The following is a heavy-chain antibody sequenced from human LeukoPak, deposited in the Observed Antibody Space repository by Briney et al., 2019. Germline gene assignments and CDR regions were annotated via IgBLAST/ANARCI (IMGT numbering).Heavy chain of an antibody. CDR2: INHSGST. D-gene: IGHD6-19*01. J-gene: IGHJ4*02. Sequence: SETLSLTCAVYGGSFSGYYWSWIRQPPGKGLEWIGEINHSGSTNYNPSLKSRVTISVDTSKNQFSLKLSSVTAADTAVYYCARDLVAGTIGYWGQGTLVTVSS. CDR1: GGSFSGYY. V-gene: IGHV4-34*01. CDR3: ARDLVAGTIGY.